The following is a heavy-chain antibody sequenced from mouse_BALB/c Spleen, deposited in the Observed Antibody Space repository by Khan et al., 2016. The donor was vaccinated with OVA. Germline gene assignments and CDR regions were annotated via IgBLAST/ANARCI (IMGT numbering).Heavy chain of an antibody. CDR1: GFTFSNYA. CDR2: ISSGGSYT. D-gene: IGHD2-13*01. V-gene: IGHV5-9-3*01. CDR3: ARRDDDFGNMGS. Sequence: EVELVESGGGLVKPGGSLKLSCAASGFTFSNYAMSWIRQTPEKWLEWVATISSGGSYTYYPDSVKGRFTISRDDASSTLYLQMNSRGSEETAIYYCARRDDDFGNMGSWGQVTSVTVSS. J-gene: IGHJ4*01.